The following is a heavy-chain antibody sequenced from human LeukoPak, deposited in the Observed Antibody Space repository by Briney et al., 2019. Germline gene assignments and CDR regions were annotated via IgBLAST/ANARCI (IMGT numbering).Heavy chain of an antibody. CDR2: IYHSGST. D-gene: IGHD6-19*01. V-gene: IGHV4-38-2*02. Sequence: PSETLSLTCTVSGYSISSGYYWGWIRQPPGKGLEWIGSIYHSGSTYYNPSLKSRVTISVDTSKNQFSLKLSSVTAADTAVYYCARDRFSSSGWNWFDPWGQGTLVTVSS. CDR1: GYSISSGYY. CDR3: ARDRFSSSGWNWFDP. J-gene: IGHJ5*02.